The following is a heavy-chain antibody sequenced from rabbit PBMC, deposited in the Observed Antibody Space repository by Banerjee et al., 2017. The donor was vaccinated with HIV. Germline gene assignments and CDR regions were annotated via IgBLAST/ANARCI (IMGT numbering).Heavy chain of an antibody. J-gene: IGHJ4*01. D-gene: IGHD6-1*01. V-gene: IGHV1S40*01. CDR3: ARGGGGGGDGYDL. CDR2: IGAGSSGTT. Sequence: GLEWIACIGAGSSGTTYYASWAKGRFTISKTSSTTVTLQTTSLTAADTATYFCARGGGGGGDGYDLWGPGTLVTVS.